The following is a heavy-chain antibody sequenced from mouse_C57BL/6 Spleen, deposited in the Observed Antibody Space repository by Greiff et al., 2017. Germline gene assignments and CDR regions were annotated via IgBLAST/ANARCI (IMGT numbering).Heavy chain of an antibody. J-gene: IGHJ1*03. CDR2: IYPGSGNT. D-gene: IGHD1-1*01. Sequence: QVHVKQSGAELVRPGASVKLSCKASGYTFTDYYINWVKQRPGQGLEWIARIYPGSGNTYYNEKFTGKATLTAEKASSTAYMQLSSLTSEDSAVYFCARGDYGSSYGYFDVWGTGTTVTVSS. CDR1: GYTFTDYY. V-gene: IGHV1-76*01. CDR3: ARGDYGSSYGYFDV.